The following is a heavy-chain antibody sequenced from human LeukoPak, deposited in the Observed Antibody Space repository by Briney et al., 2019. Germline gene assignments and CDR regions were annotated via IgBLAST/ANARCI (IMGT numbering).Heavy chain of an antibody. CDR2: ISGSDGST. D-gene: IGHD3-10*01. CDR1: GFTFSNYA. V-gene: IGHV3-23*01. J-gene: IGHJ4*02. Sequence: GGSLRLSCTASGFTFSNYAMSWVRQAPGKGLEWVSTISGSDGSTYYADSVKGRFTISRDNSKNTLYLQMHSLRAEDTAVYYCASGTTMVQGVIFAYWGQGTLVTVSS. CDR3: ASGTTMVQGVIFAY.